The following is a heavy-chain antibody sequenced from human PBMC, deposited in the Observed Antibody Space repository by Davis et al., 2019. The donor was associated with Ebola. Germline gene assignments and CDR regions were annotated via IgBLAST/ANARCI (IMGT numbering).Heavy chain of an antibody. CDR1: GFTFTSYG. V-gene: IGHV1-18*01. J-gene: IGHJ5*02. D-gene: IGHD4-17*01. Sequence: ASVKVSCKASGFTFTSYGFTWVRQAPGQGLEWMGWISAYNGDTHYIEKFQGRVTMTTDISTNTVHLELRSLRSDDTAVYYCARGHTYGRWDDWFDPWGQGTLVTVSS. CDR3: ARGHTYGRWDDWFDP. CDR2: ISAYNGDT.